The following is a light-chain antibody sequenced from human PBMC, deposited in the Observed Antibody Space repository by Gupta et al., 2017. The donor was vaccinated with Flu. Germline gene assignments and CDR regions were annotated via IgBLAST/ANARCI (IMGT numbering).Light chain of an antibody. CDR1: QTISNW. CDR2: KTS. J-gene: IGKJ1*01. V-gene: IGKV1-5*03. Sequence: SPSTLSASVGDRVTITCRASQTISNWLAWYQQKPGKAPNLLIYKTSTLQSGVPSRFSGSGSGTDFTLTISSLQPDDFATYYCQQDKTIGTFGQGTKVEI. CDR3: QQDKTIGT.